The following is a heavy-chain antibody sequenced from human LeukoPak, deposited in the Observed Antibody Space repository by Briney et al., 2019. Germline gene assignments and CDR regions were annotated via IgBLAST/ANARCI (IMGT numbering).Heavy chain of an antibody. CDR1: GFTFRCSG. CDR2: IWHDGRNK. J-gene: IGHJ6*02. Sequence: GGSMRLSSVVSGFTFRCSGMQWVRQVGGRGLEWVALIWHDGRNKDYRDSVKGRFTISRDNAKNTLYLQMNKLTDEDTGEYYCAKDRAGINLVRGVITGVMDVWGQGTTVTVSS. CDR3: AKDRAGINLVRGVITGVMDV. D-gene: IGHD3-10*01. V-gene: IGHV3-33*06.